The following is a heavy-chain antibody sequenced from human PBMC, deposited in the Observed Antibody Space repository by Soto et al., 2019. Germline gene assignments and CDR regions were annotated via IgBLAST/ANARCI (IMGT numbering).Heavy chain of an antibody. CDR1: GFTFSSYS. CDR2: ISSSSSYI. D-gene: IGHD3-22*01. J-gene: IGHJ6*02. CDR3: ARDGDYYDSSGYYYYYYYYGMDV. Sequence: GGSLRLSCAASGFTFSSYSMNWVRQAPGKGLEWVSSISSSSSYIYYADSVKGRFTISRDKAKNSLYLQMNSLRAEDTAVYYCARDGDYYDSSGYYYYYYYYGMDVWGQGTTVTVSS. V-gene: IGHV3-21*01.